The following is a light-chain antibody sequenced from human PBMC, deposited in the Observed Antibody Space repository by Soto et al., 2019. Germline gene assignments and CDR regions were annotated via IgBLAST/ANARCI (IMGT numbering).Light chain of an antibody. CDR1: QDISNH. V-gene: IGKV1-33*01. CDR2: HAS. Sequence: DIQMTQSPSSLSASVGDRVTITCQASQDISNHLNWYQQKPGKAPKLLIYHASNLETGVPSRFSGSGSATDFTFTISSLQPEDVATYYCQQYHNFPYTFGQGTKLEIK. CDR3: QQYHNFPYT. J-gene: IGKJ2*01.